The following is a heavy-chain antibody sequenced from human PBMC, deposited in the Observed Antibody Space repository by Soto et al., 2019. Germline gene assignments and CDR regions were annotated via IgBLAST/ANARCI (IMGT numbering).Heavy chain of an antibody. J-gene: IGHJ4*02. CDR3: ARATYSSSYYCDS. Sequence: GGSLRLSCAASGFTFSSFEMNWVRQAPGKGLEWVSKIGSSGSTIWYADPVKGRFTISRDNAKNSLDLQINSLRGEDTAVYYCARATYSSSYYCDSCGQGTLVTVSS. CDR1: GFTFSSFE. CDR2: IGSSGSTI. D-gene: IGHD6-6*01. V-gene: IGHV3-48*03.